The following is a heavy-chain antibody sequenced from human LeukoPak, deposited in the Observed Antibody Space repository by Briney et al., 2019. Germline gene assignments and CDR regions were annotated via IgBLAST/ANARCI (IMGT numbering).Heavy chain of an antibody. J-gene: IGHJ4*02. D-gene: IGHD3-3*01. CDR2: IRYDGTNT. CDR3: AKDRSFWSGYYWARSGDFDY. V-gene: IGHV3-30*02. Sequence: GGSLRLSCAASGFTFSSYGMHWVRQAPSKGLEWLACIRYDGTNTYYADSVKGRFTISRDNSKNTLYLQMNSLRAEDAAVYYCAKDRSFWSGYYWARSGDFDYWGQGTLVTVSS. CDR1: GFTFSSYG.